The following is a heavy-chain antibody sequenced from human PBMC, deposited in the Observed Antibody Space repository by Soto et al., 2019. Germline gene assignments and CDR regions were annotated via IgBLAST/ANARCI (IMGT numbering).Heavy chain of an antibody. J-gene: IGHJ5*02. CDR1: GGSISSYY. V-gene: IGHV4-59*01. CDR3: ARGFLPIVRGLFDP. CDR2: IYYSGST. Sequence: SETLSLTCTVSGGSISSYYWSWIRQPPGKGLEWIGYIYYSGSTNYNPSLKSRVTISVDTSKNQFSLKLSSVTAADTAVYYCARGFLPIVRGLFDPWGQGTLVTVSS. D-gene: IGHD3-10*01.